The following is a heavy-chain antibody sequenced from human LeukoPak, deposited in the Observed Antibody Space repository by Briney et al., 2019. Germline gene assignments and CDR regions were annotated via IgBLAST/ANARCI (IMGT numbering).Heavy chain of an antibody. CDR1: GFTFSNAW. V-gene: IGHV3-15*01. Sequence: GGSLRLSCAASGFTFSNAWMSWVRQAPGKGLEWVGRIKSKTDGGTTDYAAPVKGRFTISRDDSKNTLYLQMNSLKTEDTAVYYCTTGVVRGVDPYYYYYMDVWGKGTTVTVSS. CDR2: IKSKTDGGTT. J-gene: IGHJ6*03. D-gene: IGHD3-10*01. CDR3: TTGVVRGVDPYYYYYMDV.